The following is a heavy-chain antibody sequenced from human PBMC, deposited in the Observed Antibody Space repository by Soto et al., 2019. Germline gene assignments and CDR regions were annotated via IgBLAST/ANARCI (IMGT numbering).Heavy chain of an antibody. V-gene: IGHV3-30-3*01. CDR3: ARGGEITAEGGFAP. CDR2: ISYDGSNK. J-gene: IGHJ5*02. Sequence: PGGSLRLSCAASGFTFSSYAMHWVRQAPGKGLEWVAVISYDGSNKYYADSVKGRFTISRDNSKNTLYLQMNSLRAEDTAVYYCARGGEITAEGGFAPWGQGTLVTVSS. D-gene: IGHD1-20*01. CDR1: GFTFSSYA.